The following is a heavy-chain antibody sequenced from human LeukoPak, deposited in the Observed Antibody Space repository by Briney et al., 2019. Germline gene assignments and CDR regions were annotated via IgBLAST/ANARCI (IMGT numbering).Heavy chain of an antibody. J-gene: IGHJ4*02. Sequence: PGGSLRLSCAASGFTFSSYWMHWVRQGPGKGLVWVSRFLSDGSRTTYADSVKGRFTISGDNAKNTLYLQMNSLRAEDTAVYYCARGSSGWPSHNFDYWGQGTLVTVSS. V-gene: IGHV3-74*01. CDR1: GFTFSSYW. D-gene: IGHD6-19*01. CDR3: ARGSSGWPSHNFDY. CDR2: FLSDGSRT.